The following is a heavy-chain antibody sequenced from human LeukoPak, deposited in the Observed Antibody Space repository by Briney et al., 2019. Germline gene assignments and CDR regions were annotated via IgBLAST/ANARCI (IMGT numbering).Heavy chain of an antibody. CDR1: GFTFSFYG. CDR2: IWYDGNNK. J-gene: IGHJ4*02. D-gene: IGHD3-9*01. Sequence: PGGSLRLSCAASGFTFSFYGMHWVRQAPGKGLEWVAVIWYDGNNKYYADSVKGRFTISRDNSKNTLYLQMNSLRAEDTAVYYCARSTSSEYDIYHFDYWGQGTLVTVSS. V-gene: IGHV3-33*01. CDR3: ARSTSSEYDIYHFDY.